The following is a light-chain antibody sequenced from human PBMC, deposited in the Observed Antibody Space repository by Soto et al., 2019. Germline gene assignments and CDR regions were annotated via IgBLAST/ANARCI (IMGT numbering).Light chain of an antibody. CDR2: GAS. CDR3: QQYNNWPPT. Sequence: EIVMTQSPATLSVSPGERATLSCRASQSVSGNLAWYQQKPGQAPRLLIYGASTSATGILASFSGSGSGTEFTLTSISLQSEDFAVYYCQQYNNWPPTFGQGTKVEIK. J-gene: IGKJ1*01. V-gene: IGKV3D-15*01. CDR1: QSVSGN.